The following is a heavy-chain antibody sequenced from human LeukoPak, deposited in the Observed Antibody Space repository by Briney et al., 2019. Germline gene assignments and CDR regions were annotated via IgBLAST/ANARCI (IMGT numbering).Heavy chain of an antibody. V-gene: IGHV4-39*07. CDR1: GGSISSSSYY. CDR3: ARGPAYLITIFGVVTTPVDY. J-gene: IGHJ4*02. D-gene: IGHD3-3*01. CDR2: IYYSGST. Sequence: SETLSLTCTVSGGSISSSSYYWGWIRQPPGKGLEWIGSIYYSGSTNYNPSLKSRVTISVDTSKNQFSLKLSSVTAADTAVYYCARGPAYLITIFGVVTTPVDYWGQGTLVTVSS.